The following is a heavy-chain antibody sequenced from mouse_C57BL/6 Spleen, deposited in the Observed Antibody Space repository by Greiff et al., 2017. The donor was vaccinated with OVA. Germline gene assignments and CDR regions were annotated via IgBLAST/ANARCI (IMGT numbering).Heavy chain of an antibody. Sequence: QVQLQQPVAELVKPGASVKLSCKASGYTFTSYWMHWVKQRPGQGLEWIGMIHPNSGSTNYNEKFKSKATLTVDKSSSTAYMQLSSLTSEDSAVYYCARWDSGYAMDYWGQGTSVTVSS. CDR3: ARWDSGYAMDY. J-gene: IGHJ4*01. CDR2: IHPNSGST. D-gene: IGHD1-3*01. V-gene: IGHV1-64*01. CDR1: GYTFTSYW.